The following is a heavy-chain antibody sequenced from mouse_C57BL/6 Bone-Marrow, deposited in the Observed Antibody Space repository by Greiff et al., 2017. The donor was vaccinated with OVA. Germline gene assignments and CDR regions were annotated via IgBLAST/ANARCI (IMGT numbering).Heavy chain of an antibody. Sequence: VQLQQSGAELVRPGTSVKVSCKASGYAFTNYLIEWVKQRPGQGLEWIGVINPGSGGTNYNEKFKGKATLTADKSSSTAYMQLSSLTSEDSAVYFCARKGKGYFDVWGTGTTVTVSS. V-gene: IGHV1-54*01. CDR2: INPGSGGT. J-gene: IGHJ1*03. CDR3: ARKGKGYFDV. D-gene: IGHD1-3*01. CDR1: GYAFTNYL.